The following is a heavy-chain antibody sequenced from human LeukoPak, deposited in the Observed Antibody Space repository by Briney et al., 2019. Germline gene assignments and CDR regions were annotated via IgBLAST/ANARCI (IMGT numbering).Heavy chain of an antibody. CDR2: IMINGKI. V-gene: IGHV4-4*08. J-gene: IGHJ4*02. CDR3: ARCAGWYDY. CDR1: GAPITCNY. Sequence: WETLTLTCSVCGAPITCNYWSWIRHSSGEDLEWLAYIMINGKINYTPSLKSRVTIPADTSKNQYSLTRRSVTATDTAGYYCARCAGWYDYWGQGAQVTVFS. D-gene: IGHD6-19*01.